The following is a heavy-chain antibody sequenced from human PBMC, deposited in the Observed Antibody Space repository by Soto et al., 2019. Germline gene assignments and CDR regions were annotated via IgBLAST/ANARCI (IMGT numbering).Heavy chain of an antibody. CDR2: ISGSGVNT. Sequence: PGGSLRLSCAASGFIFSNYAMSWVRQAPGKGPEWVSSISGSGVNTFYADSVKGRFTISRDNSKNMLYLQMSSLKASDTAMYYCAAYGSGSLDVWGQGTTVTVSS. D-gene: IGHD3-10*01. V-gene: IGHV3-23*01. J-gene: IGHJ6*02. CDR1: GFIFSNYA. CDR3: AAYGSGSLDV.